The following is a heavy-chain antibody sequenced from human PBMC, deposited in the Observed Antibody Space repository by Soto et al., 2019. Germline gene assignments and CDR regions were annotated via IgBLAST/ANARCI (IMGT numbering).Heavy chain of an antibody. CDR1: GFAFSTYS. D-gene: IGHD4-17*01. Sequence: GGTLSVSSAFSGFAFSTYSMILVRPPPGKGLEWVSGVSGIGNRTFYADSVKGRFTISRDNSQDTLYLQIHSLRAEDTAVYYCAKGLRLHFDHWGQGTLVNVSA. J-gene: IGHJ4*02. V-gene: IGHV3-23*01. CDR3: AKGLRLHFDH. CDR2: VSGIGNRT.